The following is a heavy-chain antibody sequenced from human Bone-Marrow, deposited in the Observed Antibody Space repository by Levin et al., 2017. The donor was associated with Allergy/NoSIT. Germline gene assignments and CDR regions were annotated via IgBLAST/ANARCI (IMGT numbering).Heavy chain of an antibody. Sequence: SVKVSCKASGFTFTSSAVQWVRQARGQRLEWIGWIVVGSGNTNYAQKFQERVTITRDMSTSTAYMELSSLRSEDTAVYYCAAVVPAAKEGGYYYYGMDVWGQGTTVTVSS. V-gene: IGHV1-58*01. CDR2: IVVGSGNT. CDR3: AAVVPAAKEGGYYYYGMDV. CDR1: GFTFTSSA. D-gene: IGHD2-2*01. J-gene: IGHJ6*02.